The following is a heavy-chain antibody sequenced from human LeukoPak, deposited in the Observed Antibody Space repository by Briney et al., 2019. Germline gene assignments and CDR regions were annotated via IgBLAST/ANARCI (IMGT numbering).Heavy chain of an antibody. Sequence: PGRSLRLSCTASGFTFGDYAMSWVRQAPGKGLEWVGFIRSKAYGGTTEYAASVKGRFTISRDDSKSIAYLQMNSLKTEDTAVYYCTKSRDSYRNQGHYWGQGTLVTVSS. D-gene: IGHD5-24*01. J-gene: IGHJ4*02. CDR2: IRSKAYGGTT. V-gene: IGHV3-49*04. CDR1: GFTFGDYA. CDR3: TKSRDSYRNQGHY.